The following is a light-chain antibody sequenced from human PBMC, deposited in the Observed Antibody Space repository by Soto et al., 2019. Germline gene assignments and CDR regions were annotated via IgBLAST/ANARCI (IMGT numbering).Light chain of an antibody. J-gene: IGLJ1*01. CDR2: DVS. Sequence: QSALTQPRSVSGSPGQSVTISCTGTSSDVGGYNYVSWYQQHPGKAPKLMIYDVSKRPSGVPDRFSGSKSGNTASLTISGLKDEDEADYYCCSYAGSYPYVFGTGTKVTVL. V-gene: IGLV2-11*01. CDR1: SSDVGGYNY. CDR3: CSYAGSYPYV.